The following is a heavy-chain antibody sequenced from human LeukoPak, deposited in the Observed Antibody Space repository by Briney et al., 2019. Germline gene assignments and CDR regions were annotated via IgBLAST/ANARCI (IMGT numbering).Heavy chain of an antibody. J-gene: IGHJ4*02. CDR3: ARQFEYSSSDDY. CDR1: GYTFTGYD. CDR2: MNPNSGNT. Sequence: ASVKVSCKASGYTFTGYDINWVRQATGQGLEWMGWMNPNSGNTGYAQKFQGRVTMTRNTSISTAYMELSSLRSEDTAVYYCARQFEYSSSDDYWGQGTLVTVSS. V-gene: IGHV1-8*01. D-gene: IGHD6-6*01.